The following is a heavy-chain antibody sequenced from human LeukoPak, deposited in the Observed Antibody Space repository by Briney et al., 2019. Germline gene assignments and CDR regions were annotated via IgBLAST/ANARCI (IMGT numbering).Heavy chain of an antibody. D-gene: IGHD5-12*01. CDR2: IKSDGSRI. V-gene: IGHV3-74*03. CDR3: AREGRVSGYDFDC. Sequence: GGSLRLSCAASGFTFSSYWMHWVRQAPGKGLVWVSRIKSDGSRITYADSVKGRFTISRDNAKNTLYLQMNSLRVEDTAVYYCAREGRVSGYDFDCWGQGTLVTVSS. CDR1: GFTFSSYW. J-gene: IGHJ4*02.